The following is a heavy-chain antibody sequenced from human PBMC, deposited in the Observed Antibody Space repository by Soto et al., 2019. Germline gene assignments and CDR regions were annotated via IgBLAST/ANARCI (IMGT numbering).Heavy chain of an antibody. CDR3: ARHRSSGWPETPYVDY. Sequence: QVQLVQSGPELKKPGASVKVSCKASGFTLITYGIDWVRQAPGQGLEWMGWIGANEGNTNFAQKLKGRVTLTTDTSTDTAYMELRSLRSDDTALYYCARHRSSGWPETPYVDYWGQGTLVTVAS. V-gene: IGHV1-18*01. CDR1: GFTLITYG. J-gene: IGHJ4*02. D-gene: IGHD6-19*01. CDR2: IGANEGNT.